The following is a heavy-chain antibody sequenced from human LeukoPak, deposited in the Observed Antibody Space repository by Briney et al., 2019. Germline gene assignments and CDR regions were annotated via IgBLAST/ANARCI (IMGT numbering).Heavy chain of an antibody. D-gene: IGHD2-2*01. CDR1: GFTFSSYS. V-gene: IGHV3-21*01. J-gene: IGHJ5*02. CDR2: ISSSSSYI. CDR3: ARVGLGYCSSTSCYGFDP. Sequence: GGSLRLSCAASGFTFSSYSMNWVRQAPGKGLEWVSSISSSSSYIYYADSVKGRFTISRDKAKNSLYLQMNSLRAEDTAVYYCARVGLGYCSSTSCYGFDPWGQGTLVTVSS.